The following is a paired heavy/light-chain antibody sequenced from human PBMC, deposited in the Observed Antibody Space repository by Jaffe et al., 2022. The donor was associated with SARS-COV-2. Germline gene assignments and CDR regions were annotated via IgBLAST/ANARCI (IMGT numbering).Light chain of an antibody. Sequence: QSALTQPPSASGSPGQSVTISCTGTSSDIGGYNYVSWFQQHPGKAPKLIIYEVSKRPSGVPDRFSGSKSGNSASLTVSGLQAEDEADYYCSSYAGSNKLGVFGTGTKVTVL. CDR2: EVS. CDR1: SSDIGGYNY. J-gene: IGLJ1*01. CDR3: SSYAGSNKLGV. V-gene: IGLV2-8*01.
Heavy chain of an antibody. D-gene: IGHD3-22*01. CDR1: GFTFNIYI. J-gene: IGHJ4*02. CDR3: AKLDTSGYYFDS. V-gene: IGHV3-23*01. Sequence: EVHLLESGGGLVQPGESLRLSCAASGFTFNIYIMNWVRQAPGEGPEWVSGISASGGTTYSADSVKGRLTISRDNSKNTLYLQMNSLRADDSAVYYCAKLDTSGYYFDSWGQGTLVTVSS. CDR2: ISASGGTT.